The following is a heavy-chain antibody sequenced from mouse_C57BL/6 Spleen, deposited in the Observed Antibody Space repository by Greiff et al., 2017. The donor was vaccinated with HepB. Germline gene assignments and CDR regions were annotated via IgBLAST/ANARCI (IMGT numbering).Heavy chain of an antibody. Sequence: EVQVVESGGGLVQPGGSLSLSCAASGFTFTDYYMSWVRQPPGKALEWLGFIRNKANGYTTEYSASVKGRFTISRDNSQSILYLQMNALRAEDSATYYCARLGTGLAYWYFDVWGTGTTVTVSS. D-gene: IGHD2-14*01. V-gene: IGHV7-3*01. CDR1: GFTFTDYY. CDR2: IRNKANGYTT. CDR3: ARLGTGLAYWYFDV. J-gene: IGHJ1*03.